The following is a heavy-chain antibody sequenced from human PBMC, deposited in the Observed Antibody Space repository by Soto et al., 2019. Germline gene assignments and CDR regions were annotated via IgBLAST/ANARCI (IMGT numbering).Heavy chain of an antibody. V-gene: IGHV4-38-2*02. D-gene: IGHD3-22*01. J-gene: IGHJ5*02. CDR2: IYHSGST. Sequence: PSETLSLTCAVSGYSISSGYYWGWIRQPPGKGLEWIGSIYHSGSTYYNPSLKSRVTISVDTSKNQFSLKLSSVTAADTAVYYCAREQYYYDLNWLDPWGQGTLVTVYS. CDR1: GYSISSGYY. CDR3: AREQYYYDLNWLDP.